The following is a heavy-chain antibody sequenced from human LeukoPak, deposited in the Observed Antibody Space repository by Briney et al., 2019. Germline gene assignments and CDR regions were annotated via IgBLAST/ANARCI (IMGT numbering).Heavy chain of an antibody. V-gene: IGHV3-64*01. CDR3: ARAGEGYYDFWSGYYTGWPHFDY. D-gene: IGHD3-3*01. CDR1: GFTFSSYA. Sequence: PGGSLRPSCAASGFTFSSYAMHWVRQAPGKGLEYVSAISSNGGSAYYANSVKGRYTIYRDNTKNTLYLQMGSLRAEDMAVYYCARAGEGYYDFWSGYYTGWPHFDYWGQGTLVTVSS. J-gene: IGHJ4*02. CDR2: ISSNGGSA.